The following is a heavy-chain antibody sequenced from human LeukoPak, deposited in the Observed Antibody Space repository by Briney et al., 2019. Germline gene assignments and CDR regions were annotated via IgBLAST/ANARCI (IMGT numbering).Heavy chain of an antibody. CDR1: GFTFSGYS. J-gene: IGHJ3*02. V-gene: IGHV3-48*02. D-gene: IGHD1-26*01. Sequence: GGSLRLSCAASGFTFSGYSMNWVRQAPGKGLEWISYISGSSSTIYYADSVKGRFTISRDNAKKSLYVQMNSLRDEDTAVYYCAREPRGRDDAFDIWGQGTMVTVSS. CDR2: ISGSSSTI. CDR3: AREPRGRDDAFDI.